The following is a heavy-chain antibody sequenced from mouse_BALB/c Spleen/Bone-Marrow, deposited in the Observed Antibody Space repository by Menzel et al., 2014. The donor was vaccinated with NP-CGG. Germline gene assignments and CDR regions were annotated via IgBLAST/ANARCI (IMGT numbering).Heavy chain of an antibody. J-gene: IGHJ3*01. CDR3: KRSLGRFAY. D-gene: IGHD4-1*01. CDR1: GYTFTDHA. V-gene: IGHV1S53*02. CDR2: ISPGDGVI. Sequence: VQLQQSDAELVKPGASVKISCKASGYTFTDHAIHWVKQKPEQGLEWVGYISPGDGVIKYNEKFKGKAILTADKSSSTAYMQLNSLTSEDSAVYFCKRSLGRFAYWGQGTLVTVSA.